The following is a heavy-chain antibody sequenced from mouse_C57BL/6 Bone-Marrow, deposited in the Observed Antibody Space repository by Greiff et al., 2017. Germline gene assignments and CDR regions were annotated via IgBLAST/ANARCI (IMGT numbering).Heavy chain of an antibody. CDR1: GYTFTSYG. J-gene: IGHJ1*03. CDR2: IYPRSGNT. D-gene: IGHD2-2*01. CDR3: ARTTMVTTSYWYFDV. V-gene: IGHV1-81*01. Sequence: QVQLQQSGAELARPGASVKLSCKASGYTFTSYGISRGKQRNGQGLEWIGEIYPRSGNTYYHEKFKGKATLTADKSSSTAYMELRSLTSEDSAVYFCARTTMVTTSYWYFDVWGTGTTVTVSS.